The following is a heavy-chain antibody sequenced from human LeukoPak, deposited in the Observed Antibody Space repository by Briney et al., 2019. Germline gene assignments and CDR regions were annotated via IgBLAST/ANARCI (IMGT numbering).Heavy chain of an antibody. CDR3: ARDGSGYYFDY. V-gene: IGHV3-30-3*01. D-gene: IGHD1-26*01. Sequence: GGSLRLSCAASGFTFSSYAMHWVRQAPGKGLEWVAVISYDGSNKYYADSVKGRFTIPRDNSKNTLYLQMNSLRAEDTAVYYCARDGSGYYFDYWGQGTLVTVSS. CDR1: GFTFSSYA. CDR2: ISYDGSNK. J-gene: IGHJ4*02.